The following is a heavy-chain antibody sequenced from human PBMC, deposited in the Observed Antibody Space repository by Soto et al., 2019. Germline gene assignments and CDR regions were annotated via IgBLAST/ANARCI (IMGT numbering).Heavy chain of an antibody. CDR3: AKELSSMWFPLDS. CDR1: GFTFSAYA. J-gene: IGHJ4*02. V-gene: IGHV3-23*01. D-gene: IGHD6-13*01. Sequence: GGSLRLSCAASGFTFSAYAMTWVRQAPGKGLEWVSSISGSGGSTYYAESVQGRFIISSDSFQSTLYLQMNSLRAEDTAVYYCAKELSSMWFPLDSWGQGTLVTVSS. CDR2: ISGSGGST.